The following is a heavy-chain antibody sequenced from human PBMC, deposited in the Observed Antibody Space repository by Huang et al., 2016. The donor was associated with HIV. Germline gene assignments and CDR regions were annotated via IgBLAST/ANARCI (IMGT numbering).Heavy chain of an antibody. CDR1: GYGFGSYG. CDR3: ARQVDGFRSHFDF. V-gene: IGHV5-51*01. D-gene: IGHD5-18*01. Sequence: EVLLVQSGAELKERGESLKISCKASGYGFGSYGSGWVRQKTGKGLEWMGIIVPRTTATNSRPPLAGQVAISAEKSARTAYLQWESLKAPDTAIYFCARQVDGFRSHFDFWGQGTLVSVSS. J-gene: IGHJ4*02. CDR2: IVPRTTAT.